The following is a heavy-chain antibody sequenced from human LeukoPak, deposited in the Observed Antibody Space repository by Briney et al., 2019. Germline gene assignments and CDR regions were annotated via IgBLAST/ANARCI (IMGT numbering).Heavy chain of an antibody. CDR1: GFTFSSYA. CDR2: ISGSGGST. V-gene: IGHV3-23*01. J-gene: IGHJ4*02. CDR3: AKYEKMMVRGAAISY. D-gene: IGHD3-10*01. Sequence: SGGSLRLSCAASGFTFSSYAMSWVRQAPGNGLEWVSTISGSGGSTYYADSVKGRFTISRDNSKNTLYLQMNSLRAEDTAVYYCAKYEKMMVRGAAISYWGQGTLVTVSS.